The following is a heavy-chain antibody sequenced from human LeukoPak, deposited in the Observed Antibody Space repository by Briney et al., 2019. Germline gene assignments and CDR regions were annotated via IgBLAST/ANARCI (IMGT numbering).Heavy chain of an antibody. Sequence: PSETLTLTCTVSGVSISNHYSSWIRQPPGKGLEWIGYIYYTGNTNYNPSLKSRVTISEGMSKNQVSLELSSVTAADTAVYYCVRHSRVVAFDYWGQGNLVTVSS. CDR1: GVSISNHY. V-gene: IGHV4-59*08. D-gene: IGHD2-15*01. J-gene: IGHJ4*02. CDR3: VRHSRVVAFDY. CDR2: IYYTGNT.